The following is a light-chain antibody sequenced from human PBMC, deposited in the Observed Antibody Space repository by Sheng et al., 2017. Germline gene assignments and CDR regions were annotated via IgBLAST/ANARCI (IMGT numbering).Light chain of an antibody. CDR2: WAS. V-gene: IGKV4-1*01. CDR3: QQYYSTPYT. J-gene: IGKJ2*01. CDR1: QSVLYSPNNKNY. Sequence: DIVMTQSPDSLAVSLGERATINCKSSQSVLYSPNNKNYLAWYQQKPRQPPKLLIYWASTRESGVPDRFSGSGSGTDFTLTISSLQAEDVAVYYCQQYYSTPYTFGQGTKLEI.